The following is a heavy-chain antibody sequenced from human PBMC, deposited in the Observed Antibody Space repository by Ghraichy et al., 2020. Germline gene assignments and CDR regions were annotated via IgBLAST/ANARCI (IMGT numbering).Heavy chain of an antibody. J-gene: IGHJ4*02. CDR2: LRFDGSKK. Sequence: GESLNISCAASGFSFSTYGMHWVRQAPGKGLEWVAFLRFDGSKKYYADSVRGRFTISGDNSKNTLYLQMNSLRAEDTAVYYCAKDAYLTAATGSPFDYWGQGTLVTVSS. D-gene: IGHD6-13*01. V-gene: IGHV3-30*02. CDR3: AKDAYLTAATGSPFDY. CDR1: GFSFSTYG.